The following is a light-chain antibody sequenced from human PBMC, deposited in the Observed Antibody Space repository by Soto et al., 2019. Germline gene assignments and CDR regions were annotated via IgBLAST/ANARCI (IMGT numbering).Light chain of an antibody. Sequence: ETVLTQSPGTLSLSPGERATLSCRATQSVNNDYLAWYQQRPGLAPRLLIFGASGRATGIPDRFSGSGSGTDFTLTISRLAPEYFAIYYCQQYGTSPLTFGGGTKVEIK. CDR1: QSVNNDY. V-gene: IGKV3-20*01. CDR3: QQYGTSPLT. J-gene: IGKJ4*01. CDR2: GAS.